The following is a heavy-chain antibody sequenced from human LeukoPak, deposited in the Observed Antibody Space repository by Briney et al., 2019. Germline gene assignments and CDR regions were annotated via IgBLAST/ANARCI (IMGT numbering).Heavy chain of an antibody. V-gene: IGHV4-34*01. J-gene: IGHJ5*02. CDR3: ARGSTLLWFGELLSWFDP. Sequence: PTQTLSLTCAVYGGSFTGNYWSWIRQPPGKGLEWIGEINHSGSTNYNPSLKSRVTISVDTSKNQFSLKLSSVTAADTAVYYCARGSTLLWFGELLSWFDPWGQGTLVTVSS. D-gene: IGHD3-10*01. CDR2: INHSGST. CDR1: GGSFTGNY.